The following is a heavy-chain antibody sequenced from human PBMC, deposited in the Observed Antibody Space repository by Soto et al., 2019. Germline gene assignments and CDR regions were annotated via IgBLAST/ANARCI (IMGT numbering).Heavy chain of an antibody. CDR1: GGTFSSYA. J-gene: IGHJ4*02. V-gene: IGHV1-69*05. Sequence: ASVKVSCTASGGTFSSYAIIWVRQAPGQGLEWMGGIIPIFGTANYAQKFRGRVTVSTDTSISTTYMELSSLTSEDTAVYYCTRAPRGIIVAPDYWGQGTLVTVSS. CDR3: TRAPRGIIVAPDY. CDR2: IIPIFGTA. D-gene: IGHD6-19*01.